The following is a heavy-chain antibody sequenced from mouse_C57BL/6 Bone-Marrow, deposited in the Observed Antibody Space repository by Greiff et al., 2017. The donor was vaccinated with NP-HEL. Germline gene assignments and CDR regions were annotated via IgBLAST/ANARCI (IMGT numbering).Heavy chain of an antibody. D-gene: IGHD1-1*01. CDR3: ARGGLLRYKDYFDY. J-gene: IGHJ2*01. CDR2: IYPSDSET. CDR1: GYTFTSYW. Sequence: QVQLKQPGAELVRPGSSVKLSCKASGYTFTSYWMDWVKQRPGQGLEWIGNIYPSDSETHYNQKFKDKATLTVDKSSSTAYMQLSSLTSEDSAVYYCARGGLLRYKDYFDYWGQGTTLTVSS. V-gene: IGHV1-61*01.